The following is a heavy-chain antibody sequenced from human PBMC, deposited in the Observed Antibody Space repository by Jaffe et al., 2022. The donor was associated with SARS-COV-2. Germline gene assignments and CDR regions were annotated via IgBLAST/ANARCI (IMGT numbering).Heavy chain of an antibody. V-gene: IGHV3-30*18. CDR3: AKDPLVYAYPAAVAVDY. CDR1: GFTFSSYG. D-gene: IGHD2-8*01. Sequence: QVQLVESGGGVVQPGRSLRLSCAASGFTFSSYGMHWVRQAPGKGLEWVAVISYDGSNKYYADSVKGRFTISRDNSKNTLYLQMNSLRAEDTAVYYCAKDPLVYAYPAAVAVDYWGQGTLVTVSS. J-gene: IGHJ4*02. CDR2: ISYDGSNK.